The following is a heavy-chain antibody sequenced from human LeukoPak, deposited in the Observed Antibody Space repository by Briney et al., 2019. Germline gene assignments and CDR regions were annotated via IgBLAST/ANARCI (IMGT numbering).Heavy chain of an antibody. Sequence: GSLRLSCAASGFTFRDYTMAWVRQAPGKGLQWVASIVTSYVGTYYVDSVAGRFVVSRDNSKNILYLQMNRLRVEDTAMYFCAKGKAAGLLDWFDPWGPGTLVTVSS. CDR1: GFTFRDYT. D-gene: IGHD6-19*01. CDR2: IVTSYVGT. J-gene: IGHJ5*02. V-gene: IGHV3-23*05. CDR3: AKGKAAGLLDWFDP.